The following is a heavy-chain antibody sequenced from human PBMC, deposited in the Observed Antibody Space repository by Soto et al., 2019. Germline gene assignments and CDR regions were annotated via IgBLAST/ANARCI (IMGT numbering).Heavy chain of an antibody. V-gene: IGHV3-23*01. D-gene: IGHD2-2*01. CDR2: ISGSGGST. Sequence: PGGSLRLSCAASGFTFSNYAMSWVRQAPGKGLEWVSAISGSGGSTYYADSVKGRFTISRDNSKNTLYLQMNSLRAEDTAVYYCAKGSVVVPAAMDWFDPWGQGTLVTVSS. J-gene: IGHJ5*02. CDR3: AKGSVVVPAAMDWFDP. CDR1: GFTFSNYA.